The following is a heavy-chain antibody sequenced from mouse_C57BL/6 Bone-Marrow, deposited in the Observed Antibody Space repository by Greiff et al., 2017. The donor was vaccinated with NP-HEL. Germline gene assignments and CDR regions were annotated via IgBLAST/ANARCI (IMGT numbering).Heavy chain of an antibody. CDR1: GFSLTSYG. V-gene: IGHV2-5*01. CDR3: AKNLDDGYFFAY. Sequence: VMLVESGPGLVQPSQSLSITCTVSGFSLTSYGVHWVRQSPGKGLEWLGVIWRGGSTDYNAAFMSRLSITKDNSKSQVFFKMNSLQADDTAIYYCAKNLDDGYFFAYWGQGTLVTVSA. D-gene: IGHD2-3*01. CDR2: IWRGGST. J-gene: IGHJ3*01.